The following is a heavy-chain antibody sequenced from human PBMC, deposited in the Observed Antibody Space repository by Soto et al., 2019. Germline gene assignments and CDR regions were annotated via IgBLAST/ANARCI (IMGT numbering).Heavy chain of an antibody. D-gene: IGHD3-3*01. Sequence: GGSLRLSCAASGFTFSSYSMNWVRQAPGKGLEWVSSISSSSSYIYYADSVKGRFTISRDNAKNSLYLQMNSLRAEDTAVYYCARGSPYYDSLFQHWGQGTLVTVSS. CDR2: ISSSSSYI. J-gene: IGHJ1*01. CDR1: GFTFSSYS. CDR3: ARGSPYYDSLFQH. V-gene: IGHV3-21*01.